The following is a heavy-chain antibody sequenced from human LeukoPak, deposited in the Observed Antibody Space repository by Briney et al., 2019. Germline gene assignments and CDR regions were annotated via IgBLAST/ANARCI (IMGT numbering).Heavy chain of an antibody. D-gene: IGHD3-16*01. Sequence: GGSLRLSCAASGFTFSSYAMSWVRQAPGKGLEWVSAISGSGGSTYHADSVKGRFTISRDNSKNTLYLQMNSLRAEDTAVYYCAKVHLRFLYYFDYWGQGTLVTVSS. CDR3: AKVHLRFLYYFDY. J-gene: IGHJ4*02. CDR1: GFTFSSYA. CDR2: ISGSGGST. V-gene: IGHV3-23*01.